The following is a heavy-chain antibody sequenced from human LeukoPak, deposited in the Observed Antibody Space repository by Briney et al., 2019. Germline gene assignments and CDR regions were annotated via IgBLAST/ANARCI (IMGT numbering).Heavy chain of an antibody. J-gene: IGHJ4*02. CDR2: IDYSGDT. CDR3: ARGGYVPHGDPRYYFDY. D-gene: IGHD4-17*01. Sequence: PSETLSLTCTVSGGSISSGDYFWTWVRQRPGKGLEWLGFIDYSGDTYYNPPLKSRLAISADTSKNQFSLKLSSVTAADTAVYYCARGGYVPHGDPRYYFDYWGQGTLVTVSS. V-gene: IGHV4-30-4*02. CDR1: GGSISSGDYF.